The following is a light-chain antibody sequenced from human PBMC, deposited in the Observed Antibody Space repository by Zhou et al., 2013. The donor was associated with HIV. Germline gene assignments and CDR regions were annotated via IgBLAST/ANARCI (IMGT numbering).Light chain of an antibody. J-gene: IGKJ1*01. CDR2: GAS. CDR1: QSVSNNY. V-gene: IGKV3-20*01. CDR3: QQYGGSPWT. Sequence: EIVMTQSPATLSVSSGERATLSCRASQSVSNNYLAWYQQKPGQAPRLLIYGASSRATGIPDKFTGSGSGTDFTFTIARLEPEDFAVYYCQQYGGSPWTFGQGPRWTSN.